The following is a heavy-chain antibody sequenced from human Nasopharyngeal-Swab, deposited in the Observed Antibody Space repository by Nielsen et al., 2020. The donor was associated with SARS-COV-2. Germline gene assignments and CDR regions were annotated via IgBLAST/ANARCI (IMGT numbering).Heavy chain of an antibody. CDR2: IWYDGSNK. J-gene: IGHJ3*02. D-gene: IGHD1-26*01. CDR3: ARAPREGNAFDI. V-gene: IGHV3-33*01. Sequence: GESLKISCAASGFTFSSYGMHWVRQAPGKGLEWVAVIWYDGSNKYYADSVKGRFTISRDNSKNTLYLQMNSLRAEDTAVYYCARAPREGNAFDIWAKGQWSPSLQ. CDR1: GFTFSSYG.